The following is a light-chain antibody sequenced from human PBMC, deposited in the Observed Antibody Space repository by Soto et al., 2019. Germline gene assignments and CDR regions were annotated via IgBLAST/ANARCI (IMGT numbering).Light chain of an antibody. CDR1: LGISNY. V-gene: IGKV3-11*01. CDR2: DAS. Sequence: EIVLTQSPAPLSLSPGERATLSCRASLGISNYLAWYQQRPGQAPRLLIYDASNRATGVPARFSGSGSGTDFTLTITSLEPEDFAVYYCQQRNNWPPSITFGLGTRLEIK. J-gene: IGKJ5*01. CDR3: QQRNNWPPSIT.